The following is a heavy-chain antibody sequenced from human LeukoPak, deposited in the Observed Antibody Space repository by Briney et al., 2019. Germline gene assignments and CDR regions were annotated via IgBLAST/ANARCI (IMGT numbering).Heavy chain of an antibody. CDR1: GGSISSYY. J-gene: IGHJ6*03. D-gene: IGHD3-3*01. Sequence: SETLSLTCTVSGGSISSYYWSWIRQPPGKGLEWIGYIYYIGSTNYNPSLKSRVTISVDTSKNQFSLKLSSVTAADTAMYYCARGITIFGVVIHYYYYMDVWGKGTTVTVSS. V-gene: IGHV4-59*01. CDR3: ARGITIFGVVIHYYYYMDV. CDR2: IYYIGST.